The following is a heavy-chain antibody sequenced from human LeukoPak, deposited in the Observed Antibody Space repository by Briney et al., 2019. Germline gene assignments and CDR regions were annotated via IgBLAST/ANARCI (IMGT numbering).Heavy chain of an antibody. J-gene: IGHJ4*02. CDR1: GITFSSYW. V-gene: IGHV3-74*01. CDR3: ARGGRIQLERRGYFDY. CDR2: ITSDGSNT. D-gene: IGHD1-1*01. Sequence: GGSLRLSCAVAGITFSSYWMHWVRQAPGKGLVWVSRITSDGSNTNYADSVKGRFTISRDNAKNTLYLHMNSLRAEDTAVYYCARGGRIQLERRGYFDYWGQGTLVTVSS.